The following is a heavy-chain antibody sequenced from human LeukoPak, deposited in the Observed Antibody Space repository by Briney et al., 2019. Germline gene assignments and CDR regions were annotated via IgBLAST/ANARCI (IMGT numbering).Heavy chain of an antibody. CDR3: AKDRTVGASYWYFDL. CDR2: ISGSSSAI. J-gene: IGHJ2*01. Sequence: GGSLRLSCAASGFTFSSNNVNWVRQAPGKGLEWVSYISGSSSAIYYADSVKGRFTISRDSSKNTLFLHMNTLRAEDTAIYYCAKDRTVGASYWYFDLWGRGTLVTVSS. V-gene: IGHV3-48*01. D-gene: IGHD1-26*01. CDR1: GFTFSSNN.